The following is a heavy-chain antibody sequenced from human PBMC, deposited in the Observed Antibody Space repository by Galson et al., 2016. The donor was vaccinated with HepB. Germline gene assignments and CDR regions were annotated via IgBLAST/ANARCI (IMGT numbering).Heavy chain of an antibody. V-gene: IGHV3-30*18. J-gene: IGHJ4*02. CDR3: AKDQIVAGVADYFFDY. CDR2: ISFDGSNK. Sequence: AVISFDGSNKYHASSVKGRFAISRDNSKNTLYLQMNSLRAEDTAIYYCAKDQIVAGVADYFFDYWGQGILVTVSS. D-gene: IGHD5/OR15-5a*01.